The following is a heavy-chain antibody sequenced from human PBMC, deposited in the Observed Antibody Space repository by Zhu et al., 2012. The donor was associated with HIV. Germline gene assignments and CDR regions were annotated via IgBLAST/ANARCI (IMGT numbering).Heavy chain of an antibody. Sequence: QVQLQESGPGLVKPSETLSLTCTVSGGSISSYYWSWIRQPAGKGLEWIGRIYTSGSTNYNPSLKSRVTMSVDTSKNQFSLKLSSVTAADTAVYYCARAYCSSTSCYNRWFDPGAREPWSPSPQ. CDR1: GGSISSYY. CDR2: IYTSGST. CDR3: ARAYCSSTSCYNRWFDP. V-gene: IGHV4-4*07. D-gene: IGHD2-2*02. J-gene: IGHJ5*02.